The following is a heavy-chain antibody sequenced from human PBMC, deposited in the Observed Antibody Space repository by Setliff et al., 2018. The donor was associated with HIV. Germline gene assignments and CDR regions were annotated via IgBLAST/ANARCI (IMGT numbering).Heavy chain of an antibody. Sequence: ETLSLTCIVSGGSINSTSYYWGWIRQPPGQGLEWIGSISYSGDTFYNTSLKTRITISVDTSKNHLSLKVSSLTAADTAVYYCARAPYYDYRGLAVYYFDYWGQGTLVTVS. CDR1: GGSINSTSYY. V-gene: IGHV4-39*07. CDR2: ISYSGDT. J-gene: IGHJ4*02. CDR3: ARAPYYDYRGLAVYYFDY. D-gene: IGHD3-22*01.